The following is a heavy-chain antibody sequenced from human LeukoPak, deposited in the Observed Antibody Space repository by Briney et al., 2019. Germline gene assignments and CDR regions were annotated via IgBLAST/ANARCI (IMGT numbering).Heavy chain of an antibody. D-gene: IGHD4-17*01. Sequence: PSETLSLTCTVSGGSISSSSYYWGWIRQPPGKGLEWIGSIYYSGSTYYNPSLKSRVTIPVDTSKNQFSLKLSSVTAADTAVYYCASPTLDYGDYLIDYWGQGTLVTVSS. CDR2: IYYSGST. CDR3: ASPTLDYGDYLIDY. J-gene: IGHJ4*02. CDR1: GGSISSSSYY. V-gene: IGHV4-39*01.